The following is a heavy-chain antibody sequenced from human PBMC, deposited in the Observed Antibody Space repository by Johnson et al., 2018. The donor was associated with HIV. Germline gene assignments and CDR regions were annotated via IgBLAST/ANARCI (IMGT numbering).Heavy chain of an antibody. D-gene: IGHD3-22*01. CDR3: ARESGWGHDAFDI. Sequence: VQLVESGGGLVKPGGSLRLSCAASGFTVSSNYMTWVRQAPGKGLEWVSVIYSGGSTYYADSLTGRFTISRDNSKNTLYLQMNSLRAEDTAVYSCARESGWGHDAFDIWGQGTMVIVSS. CDR2: IYSGGST. CDR1: GFTVSSNY. J-gene: IGHJ3*02. V-gene: IGHV3-66*02.